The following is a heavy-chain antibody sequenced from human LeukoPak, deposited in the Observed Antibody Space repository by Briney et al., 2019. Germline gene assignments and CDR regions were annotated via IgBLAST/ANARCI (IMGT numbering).Heavy chain of an antibody. J-gene: IGHJ4*02. Sequence: ASVKVSRKASGYTFTSYGISWVRQAPGQGLEWMGWIKINNGNTNYAQKLQGRVTMTTDTSTSTAYMELRSLRSDDTAVYYCARDLGVYYDILTVLYYFVYWGQGTQVTVSS. CDR1: GYTFTSYG. V-gene: IGHV1-18*01. CDR2: IKINNGNT. D-gene: IGHD3-9*01. CDR3: ARDLGVYYDILTVLYYFVY.